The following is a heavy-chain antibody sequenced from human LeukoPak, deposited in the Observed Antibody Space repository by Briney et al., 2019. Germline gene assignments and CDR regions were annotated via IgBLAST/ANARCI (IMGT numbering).Heavy chain of an antibody. Sequence: ASVKVSCKASGYSFTSHYMHWVRQAPGQGLEWMGLINPRGTATRYAESFQGRLTLTRDLSTSTDYMELSSLRSDDTAVYYCARVRDGYNDAYDIWGQGTMVTVSS. CDR3: ARVRDGYNDAYDI. D-gene: IGHD5-24*01. CDR1: GYSFTSHY. J-gene: IGHJ3*02. CDR2: INPRGTAT. V-gene: IGHV1-46*01.